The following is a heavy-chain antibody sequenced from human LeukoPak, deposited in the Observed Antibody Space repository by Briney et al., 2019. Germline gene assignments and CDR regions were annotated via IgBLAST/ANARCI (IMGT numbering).Heavy chain of an antibody. CDR3: ARSPNGLWNFDY. CDR1: GYTFTGYY. CDR2: INPKSGGI. D-gene: IGHD2-8*01. J-gene: IGHJ4*02. V-gene: IGHV1-2*06. Sequence: ASVKVSCKASGYTFTGYYIHWVRQAPGQGLEWMGRINPKSGGINYAQKFQGRVTMTRDTSISTVYMELSRLRSDDTAVYYCARSPNGLWNFDYWGQGTLATVSS.